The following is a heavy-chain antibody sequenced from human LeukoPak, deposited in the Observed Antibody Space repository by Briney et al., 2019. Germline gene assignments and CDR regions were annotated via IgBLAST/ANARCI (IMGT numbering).Heavy chain of an antibody. D-gene: IGHD6-19*01. CDR3: ASSPGIAVV. CDR1: GFTFSTSA. V-gene: IGHV3-74*01. Sequence: GGSLRLSCSASGFTFSTSAIHWVRQAPGKGLVWVSRINSDGSSTSYADSVKGRFTISRDNAKNTLYLQMNSLRAEDTAVYYCASSPGIAVVWGQGTLVTVSS. J-gene: IGHJ4*02. CDR2: INSDGSST.